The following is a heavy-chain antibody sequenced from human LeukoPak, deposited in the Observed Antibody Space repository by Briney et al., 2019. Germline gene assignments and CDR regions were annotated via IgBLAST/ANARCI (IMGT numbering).Heavy chain of an antibody. Sequence: ASVKVSCTASGYTFTGYYMHWVRQAPGQGLEWMGRINPNSGGTNYAQKFQGRVTMTRDTSISTAYMELSRLRSDDTAVYYCARATRHIVVVPAAIMFDPWGQGTLVTVSS. CDR3: ARATRHIVVVPAAIMFDP. CDR1: GYTFTGYY. CDR2: INPNSGGT. J-gene: IGHJ5*02. V-gene: IGHV1-2*06. D-gene: IGHD2-2*01.